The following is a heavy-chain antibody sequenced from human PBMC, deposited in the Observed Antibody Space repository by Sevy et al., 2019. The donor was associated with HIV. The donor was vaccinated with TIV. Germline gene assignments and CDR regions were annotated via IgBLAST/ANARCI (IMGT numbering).Heavy chain of an antibody. CDR2: ISSRGSHI. V-gene: IGHV3-11*01. Sequence: GSLRLYCAASTFTFSDYYMTWIRQAPGKGLESVSYISSRGSHIYYADSVKGRFTISRDNAKNSLYLQMNSLRAEDTAVYYCARVRYNYGSYYFDYWGQGTLVTVSS. CDR3: ARVRYNYGSYYFDY. J-gene: IGHJ4*02. D-gene: IGHD5-18*01. CDR1: TFTFSDYY.